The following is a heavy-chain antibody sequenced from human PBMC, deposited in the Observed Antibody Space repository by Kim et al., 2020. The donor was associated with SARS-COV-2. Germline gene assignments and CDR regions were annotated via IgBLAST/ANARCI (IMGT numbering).Heavy chain of an antibody. CDR2: VTHGGST. CDR3: ARAPPYSSSWTYYYYGMDV. V-gene: IGHV4-34*01. CDR1: GGSLIGYY. D-gene: IGHD6-13*01. J-gene: IGHJ6*02. Sequence: SETLSLTCSVSGGSLIGYYWAWIRQTPGKGLEWIGEVTHGGSTNSSPSLKDRVYISADMSKRQFSLKLASVTAADTAVYYCARAPPYSSSWTYYYYGMDVWGQGTTVTVSS.